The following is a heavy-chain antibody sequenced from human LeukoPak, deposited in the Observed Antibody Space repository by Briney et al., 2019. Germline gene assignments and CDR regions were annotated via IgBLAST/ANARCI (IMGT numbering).Heavy chain of an antibody. CDR2: IRSKVYGGTP. CDR3: TRDQTPYY. J-gene: IGHJ4*02. CDR1: GFTVSSNS. V-gene: IGHV3-49*04. Sequence: GGSLRLSCTVSGFTVSSNSMSWVRQALGKGLEWVGFIRSKVYGGTPEYAASVEGRFTISRDDSKGIAYLQMNSLKTEDTAVYYCTRDQTPYYWGQGTLVTVSS.